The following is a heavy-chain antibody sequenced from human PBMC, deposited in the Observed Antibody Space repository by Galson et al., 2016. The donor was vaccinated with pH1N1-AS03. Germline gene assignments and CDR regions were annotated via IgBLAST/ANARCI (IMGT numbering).Heavy chain of an antibody. V-gene: IGHV3-7*01. D-gene: IGHD5-24*01. Sequence: SLRLSCAVSGFAFSSYWMNWVRQAPGKGLECVASISHDGSDKYYVDSVRGRFTISRDNAKNSLLLHMDSLRAEDTAVYYCASNGKNGYNDLDYWGQGTLVTVSS. CDR1: GFAFSSYW. CDR3: ASNGKNGYNDLDY. J-gene: IGHJ4*02. CDR2: ISHDGSDK.